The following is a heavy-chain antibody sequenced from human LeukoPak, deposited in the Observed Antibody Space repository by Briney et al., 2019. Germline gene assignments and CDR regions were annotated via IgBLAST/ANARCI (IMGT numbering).Heavy chain of an antibody. CDR2: IFYSGST. Sequence: SETLSLTCTVSGGSISNYYWSWIRQPPGKGLEWIGYIFYSGSTSYNPSLKSRVTISVDTSKNQFSLKLNSVTAADTAVYYCARGGRADCSGGSCPFDYWGQGTPVTVSS. D-gene: IGHD2-15*01. CDR3: ARGGRADCSGGSCPFDY. CDR1: GGSISNYY. J-gene: IGHJ4*02. V-gene: IGHV4-59*01.